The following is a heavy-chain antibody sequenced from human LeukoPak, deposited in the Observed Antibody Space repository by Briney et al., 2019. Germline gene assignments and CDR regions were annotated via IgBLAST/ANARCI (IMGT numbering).Heavy chain of an antibody. Sequence: QSSETLSLTCTVSGGSISSSSYYWGWIRQPPGKGLEWIGEINHSGSTNYNPSLKSQVTISVDTSKNQFSLKLSSVTAADTAVYYCARGKRYYDFWSGYYYFDYWGQGTLVTVSS. D-gene: IGHD3-3*01. J-gene: IGHJ4*02. CDR1: GGSISSSSYY. CDR3: ARGKRYYDFWSGYYYFDY. V-gene: IGHV4-39*07. CDR2: INHSGST.